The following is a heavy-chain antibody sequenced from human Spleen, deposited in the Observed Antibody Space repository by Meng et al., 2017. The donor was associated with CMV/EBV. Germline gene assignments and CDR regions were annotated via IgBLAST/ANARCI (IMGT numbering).Heavy chain of an antibody. CDR3: ARGGRWCGEPDLDY. CDR1: GACFSGYD. V-gene: IGHV4-34*04. J-gene: IGHJ4*02. Sequence: GACFSGYDCVRIRQRPGTGLEWDGVINIGGNDTNIHYVECRNTIPVDTTKNQYSLKLISVTAADTAVYYCARGGRWCGEPDLDYWGQGTLVTVSS. D-gene: IGHD3-10*01. CDR2: INIGGND.